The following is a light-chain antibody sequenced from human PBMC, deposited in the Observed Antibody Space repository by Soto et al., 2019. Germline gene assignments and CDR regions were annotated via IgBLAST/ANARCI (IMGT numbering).Light chain of an antibody. V-gene: IGLV1-44*01. CDR2: SNN. CDR1: SSNIGSNT. CDR3: AAWDHSLNGHV. J-gene: IGLJ1*01. Sequence: QSVLTQPPSASGTPGQRVTISCSGSSSNIGSNTVNWYQQLPGTAPKLLIYSNNQRPSGVPDRFSGSKSGTSASLAISGLQSEDAADYYCAAWDHSLNGHVFGTGTQLTVL.